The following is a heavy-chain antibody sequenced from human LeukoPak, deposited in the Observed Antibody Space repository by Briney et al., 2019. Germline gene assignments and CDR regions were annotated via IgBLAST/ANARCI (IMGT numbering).Heavy chain of an antibody. CDR2: IIPIFGTA. CDR3: ARGSLRLGIYYYYMDV. D-gene: IGHD3-10*01. CDR1: VGIFSSYA. V-gene: IGHV1-69*05. Sequence: SVKVSFMASVGIFSSYAINWVRQAPGQGLEWMGSIIPIFGTANYAQKFQGRVTITTDESTSTAYMELSSLRSEDTAVYYCARGSLRLGIYYYYMDVWGKGTTVTVSS. J-gene: IGHJ6*03.